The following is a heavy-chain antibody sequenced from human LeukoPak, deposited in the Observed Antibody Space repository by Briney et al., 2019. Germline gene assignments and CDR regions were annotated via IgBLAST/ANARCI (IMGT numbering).Heavy chain of an antibody. D-gene: IGHD2-2*01. Sequence: PGGSLRLSCEASGLSFGDYTMHWVRQAPGKGLEWVSLISRNGAATKYADSVKGRFTISRDNSRDRIYLQMNSLRTDDTAVYYCARLQPLVIPAAKLGFDYWGQGTLVTVSS. CDR2: ISRNGAAT. CDR1: GLSFGDYT. J-gene: IGHJ4*02. V-gene: IGHV3-43*01. CDR3: ARLQPLVIPAAKLGFDY.